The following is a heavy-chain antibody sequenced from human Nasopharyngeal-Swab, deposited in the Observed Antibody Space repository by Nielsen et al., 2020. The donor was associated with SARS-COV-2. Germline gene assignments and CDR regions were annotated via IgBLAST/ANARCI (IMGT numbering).Heavy chain of an antibody. CDR3: ARDQVPAAIGSLYYYYYGMDV. CDR1: GFTFSNAW. V-gene: IGHV3-30-3*01. D-gene: IGHD2-2*02. Sequence: GESLKISCAASGFTFSNAWMSWVRQAPGKGLEWVAVISYDGSNKYYADSVKGRFTISRDNSKNTLYLQMNSLRAEDTAVYYCARDQVPAAIGSLYYYYYGMDVWGQGTTVTVSS. J-gene: IGHJ6*02. CDR2: ISYDGSNK.